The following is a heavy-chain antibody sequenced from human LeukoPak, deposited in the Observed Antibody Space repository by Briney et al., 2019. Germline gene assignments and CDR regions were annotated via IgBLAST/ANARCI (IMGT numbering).Heavy chain of an antibody. J-gene: IGHJ6*03. CDR3: ARAPGYSSSWYATFYYMDV. CDR1: GFTVSSNY. Sequence: GGSLRLSCAASGFTVSSNYMSWVRQAPGKGLEWVSVIYSGGSTYYADSVKGRFTISRDNSKNTLYLLMNSLRAEDTAVYYCARAPGYSSSWYATFYYMDVWGKGTTVTVSS. CDR2: IYSGGST. D-gene: IGHD6-13*01. V-gene: IGHV3-53*01.